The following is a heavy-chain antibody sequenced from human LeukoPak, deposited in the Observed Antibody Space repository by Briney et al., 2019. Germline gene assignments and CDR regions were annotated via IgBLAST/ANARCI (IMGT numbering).Heavy chain of an antibody. D-gene: IGHD3-10*01. V-gene: IGHV1-2*02. CDR1: GYTFTDYY. CDR3: ARVRGVNSGSYGFAY. CDR2: INPNSGGT. Sequence: GASVKVSCKASGYTFTDYYMHWVRQAPGQGLEWMGWINPNSGGTNYAQKFQGRVTMTRDTSISTAYMELSRLRSDDTAVYYCARVRGVNSGSYGFAYWGQGTLVTVSS. J-gene: IGHJ4*02.